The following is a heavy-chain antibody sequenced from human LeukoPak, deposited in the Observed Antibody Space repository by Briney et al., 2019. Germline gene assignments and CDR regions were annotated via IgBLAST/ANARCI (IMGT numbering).Heavy chain of an antibody. CDR3: ARRYTASPGERFDY. V-gene: IGHV4-59*08. J-gene: IGHJ4*02. CDR2: IYSSGNT. Sequence: SETLSLTCTVSGGSISNYYWTWIRQPPGKGLEWIGYIYSSGNTNYNPSLNSRVTISLDTSKSQFSLMLRSLTAADTAMYYCARRYTASPGERFDYWGQGTLVTVSS. CDR1: GGSISNYY. D-gene: IGHD2-2*02.